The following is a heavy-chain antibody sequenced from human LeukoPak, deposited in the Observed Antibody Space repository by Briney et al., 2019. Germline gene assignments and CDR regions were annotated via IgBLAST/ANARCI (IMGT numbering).Heavy chain of an antibody. CDR3: TTAYYYDSSGYYHDY. J-gene: IGHJ4*02. CDR1: GFTFSNAW. V-gene: IGHV3-15*07. D-gene: IGHD3-22*01. Sequence: GGSLRLSCAASGFTFSNAWMNWVRQAPGKGLEWVDRIKSKTDGGTTDYAAPVKGRFTISRDDSKNTLYLQMNSLKTEDTAVYYCTTAYYYDSSGYYHDYWGQGTLVTVSS. CDR2: IKSKTDGGTT.